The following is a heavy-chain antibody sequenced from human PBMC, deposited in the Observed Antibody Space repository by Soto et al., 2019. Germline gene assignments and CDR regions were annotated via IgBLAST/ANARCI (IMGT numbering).Heavy chain of an antibody. D-gene: IGHD3-16*01. CDR2: ISPIFASS. V-gene: IGHV1-69*01. CDR1: GCTFSNFG. Sequence: QVQLVQSGAEVKKPGSSVRVSCKASGCTFSNFGFSWVRQAPGQGLEWMGGISPIFASSNYAQKFQGRLTITADESTSTAYMYLGSMRSEDTAVYFCAKAVGFQQLLVVFGTWGQGTLVTVSS. CDR3: AKAVGFQQLLVVFGT. J-gene: IGHJ5*02.